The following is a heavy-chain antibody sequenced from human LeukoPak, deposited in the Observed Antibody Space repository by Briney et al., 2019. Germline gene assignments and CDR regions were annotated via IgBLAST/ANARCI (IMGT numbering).Heavy chain of an antibody. V-gene: IGHV3-23*01. J-gene: IGHJ4*02. CDR1: GFTFSSYA. CDR3: AKNGQLLPTLDY. CDR2: ISGSGGST. Sequence: GGSLRLSCAASGFTFSSYAMSWVRQAPGKGLEWVSAISGSGGSTYYADSVKGRFTISRDNSKNTLYLQVNSLRAEDTAVYYCAKNGQLLPTLDYWGQGTLVTVSS. D-gene: IGHD2-2*01.